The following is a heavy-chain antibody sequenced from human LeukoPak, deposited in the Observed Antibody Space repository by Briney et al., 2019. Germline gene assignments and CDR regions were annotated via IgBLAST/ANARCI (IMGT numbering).Heavy chain of an antibody. V-gene: IGHV3-33*01. J-gene: IGHJ4*02. D-gene: IGHD6-13*01. Sequence: GGSLRLSCAASGFTFSSYGMHWVRQAPGKGLEWVAVIWYDGSSKYYADSVKGRFTISRDNSKNTLYLQMNSLRAEDTAVYYCARLSLYGSSWQKDYWGQGTLVTVSS. CDR2: IWYDGSSK. CDR1: GFTFSSYG. CDR3: ARLSLYGSSWQKDY.